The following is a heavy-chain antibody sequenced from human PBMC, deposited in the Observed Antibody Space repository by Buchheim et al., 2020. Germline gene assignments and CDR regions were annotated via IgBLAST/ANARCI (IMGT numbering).Heavy chain of an antibody. CDR1: GFSLSTTGMC. J-gene: IGHJ6*02. CDR3: ARIKAGMQSRGMDV. D-gene: IGHD1-14*01. Sequence: QVTLRESGPALVKPTQTLTLTCTFSGFSLSTTGMCVSWIRQPPGKALEWLARIDWDDDKYYNTSLKTRLTISKGTSKTQVGLTMTNMDPVDTATYYCARIKAGMQSRGMDVWGQGTT. CDR2: IDWDDDK. V-gene: IGHV2-70*15.